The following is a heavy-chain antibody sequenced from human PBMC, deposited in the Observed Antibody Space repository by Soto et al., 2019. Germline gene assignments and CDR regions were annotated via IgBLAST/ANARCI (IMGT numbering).Heavy chain of an antibody. V-gene: IGHV4-59*01. CDR2: IYYSGST. CDR1: GGSISSYY. CDR3: ARNLEEWEQQRGAFDI. D-gene: IGHD1-26*01. J-gene: IGHJ3*02. Sequence: TLSLTCTVSGGSISSYYWSWIRQPPGKGLEWIGYIYYSGSTNYNPSLKSRVTISVDTSKNQFSLKLSSVTAADTAVYYCARNLEEWEQQRGAFDIWGQGTMVTVSS.